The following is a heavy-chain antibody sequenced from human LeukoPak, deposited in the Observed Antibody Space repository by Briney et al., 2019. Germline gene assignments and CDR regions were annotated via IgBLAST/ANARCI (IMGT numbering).Heavy chain of an antibody. D-gene: IGHD4-17*01. J-gene: IGHJ3*01. CDR1: GFTFSSYS. CDR2: INSDGSST. CDR3: ARDGLPTTETLDAFDL. Sequence: GGSLRLSCAASGFTFSSYSINWVRQAPGKGLVWVSRINSDGSSTTYTDSVKGRFTISRDNAKNTLYLQMNSLRAEDTAVYFCARDGLPTTETLDAFDLWAKGQWSPSLQ. V-gene: IGHV3-74*01.